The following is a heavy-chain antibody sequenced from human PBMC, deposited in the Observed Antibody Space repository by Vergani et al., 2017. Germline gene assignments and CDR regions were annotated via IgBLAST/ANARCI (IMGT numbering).Heavy chain of an antibody. D-gene: IGHD3-3*01. J-gene: IGHJ6*03. V-gene: IGHV4-31*11. CDR1: GGSISSGDHC. CDR2: IFYSGTT. CDR3: ARQRITIFGVVTQGYYMDV. Sequence: QVQLQESGPGVVKPSQTLSLTCAVSGGSISSGDHCWTWIRQRPGKGLEWIGYIFYSGTTYDNPSLRSRLTISVDTSQNQFSLKLSSVTAADTAVYYCARQRITIFGVVTQGYYMDVWGKGTTVTVSS.